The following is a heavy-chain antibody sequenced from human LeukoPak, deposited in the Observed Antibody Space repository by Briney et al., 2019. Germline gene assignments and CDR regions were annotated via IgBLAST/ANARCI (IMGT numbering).Heavy chain of an antibody. CDR3: ARDGGTLGMDV. V-gene: IGHV4-30-4*02. CDR1: GGSISGADYY. CDR2: VYHSGLT. D-gene: IGHD2-15*01. J-gene: IGHJ6*02. Sequence: PSETLSLTCTVSGGSISGADYYWSWIRQPPGKGLEWIGYVYHSGLTYYNPSLKSRLAISVDTSKNQFSLKLSSVTAADTAVYYCARDGGTLGMDVWGQGTTVTVSS.